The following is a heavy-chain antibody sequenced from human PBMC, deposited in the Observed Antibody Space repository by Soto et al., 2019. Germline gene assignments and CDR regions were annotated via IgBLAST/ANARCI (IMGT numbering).Heavy chain of an antibody. V-gene: IGHV4-39*01. Sequence: QLQLQESGPGLVKPSETLSLTCTVSGGSISSSSYYWGWLRQPPGKGLEWIGSIYYSGSTYYNPSLKRRVTISVDTSKNQFYLQLSSVTAADPAVYYCARTTTYSGGFDYWGQGTMVTVSS. CDR3: ARTTTYSGGFDY. J-gene: IGHJ4*02. D-gene: IGHD3-10*01. CDR1: GGSISSSSYY. CDR2: IYYSGST.